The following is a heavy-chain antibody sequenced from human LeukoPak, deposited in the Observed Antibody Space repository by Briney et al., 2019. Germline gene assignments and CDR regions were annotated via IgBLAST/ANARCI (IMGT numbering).Heavy chain of an antibody. D-gene: IGHD2-21*02. CDR2: IYYSGST. V-gene: IGHV4-39*07. Sequence: SETLSLTCTVSGGSISISSYYWSWIRQPPGKGLEWIGSIYYSGSTYYNPSLKSRVTISVDTSKNQFSLKLSSVTAADTAVYYCARVFSYAAYCGGDCYSGLMQPTFFDYWGQGTLVTVSS. J-gene: IGHJ4*02. CDR3: ARVFSYAAYCGGDCYSGLMQPTFFDY. CDR1: GGSISISSYY.